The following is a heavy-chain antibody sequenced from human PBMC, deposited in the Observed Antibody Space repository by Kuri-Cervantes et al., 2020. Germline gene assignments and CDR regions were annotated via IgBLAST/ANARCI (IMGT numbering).Heavy chain of an antibody. Sequence: SVSGGSISSGDYYWNWIRQPPGKGLEWIASVTNGGTTSHNPSLKSRVTISIDTSKNQFSLKLSSVTAADTAVYYCAVTGGGSTDYWGQGTLVTVSS. CDR1: GGSISSGDYY. CDR2: VTNGGTT. D-gene: IGHD3-16*01. CDR3: AVTGGGSTDY. V-gene: IGHV4-39*07. J-gene: IGHJ4*02.